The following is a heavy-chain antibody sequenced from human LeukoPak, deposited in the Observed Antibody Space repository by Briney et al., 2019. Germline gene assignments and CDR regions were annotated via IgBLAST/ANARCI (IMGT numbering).Heavy chain of an antibody. J-gene: IGHJ5*02. D-gene: IGHD2-2*01. CDR1: GGSFSGYY. V-gene: IGHV4-39*01. Sequence: PSETLSLTCAVYGGSFSGYYWSWIRQPPGKGLEWIGSIYYSGSTYYNPSLKSRVTISVDTSKNQFSPKLSSVTAADTAVYYCARQGVVPAAIYRWFDPWGQGTLVTVSS. CDR3: ARQGVVPAAIYRWFDP. CDR2: IYYSGST.